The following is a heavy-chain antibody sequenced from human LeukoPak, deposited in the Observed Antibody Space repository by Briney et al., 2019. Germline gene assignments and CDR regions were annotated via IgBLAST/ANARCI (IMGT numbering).Heavy chain of an antibody. V-gene: IGHV3-23*01. Sequence: GGSLRLSCAASGFTFSSYAMSWVRQVPGKGLEWVSAISGSGGSTYYADSVKGRFTISRDNSKNTLYLQMNGLRADDTAVYFCAKRRFAYGDNDYWGQGTLVTVSP. CDR1: GFTFSSYA. D-gene: IGHD4-17*01. CDR3: AKRRFAYGDNDY. J-gene: IGHJ4*02. CDR2: ISGSGGST.